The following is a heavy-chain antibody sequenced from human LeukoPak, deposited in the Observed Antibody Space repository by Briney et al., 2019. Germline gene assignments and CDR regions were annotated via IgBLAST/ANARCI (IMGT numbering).Heavy chain of an antibody. CDR1: GFTFSDYY. CDR3: ALREAGATRFDY. CDR2: ISSSGSTI. J-gene: IGHJ4*02. V-gene: IGHV3-11*04. D-gene: IGHD1-26*01. Sequence: GSLRLSCAASGFTFSDYYMSWIRQAPGKGLEWVSYISSSGSTIYYADSVKGRFTISRDNAKNSLYLQMNSLRAEDTAVYHCALREAGATRFDYWGQGTLVTVSS.